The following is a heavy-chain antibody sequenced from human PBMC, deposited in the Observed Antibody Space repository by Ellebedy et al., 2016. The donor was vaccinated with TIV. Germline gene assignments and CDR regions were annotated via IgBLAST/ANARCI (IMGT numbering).Heavy chain of an antibody. CDR3: ARFISWFDP. Sequence: KVSCKGSVYSFTSYWIGWVRQMPGKGLEWMGIIYLGDSDTRYSPSFHGQVTISADKSISTAYLQWSSLKASDTAMYYCARFISWFDPWGQGTLVTVSS. V-gene: IGHV5-51*01. CDR2: IYLGDSDT. J-gene: IGHJ5*02. D-gene: IGHD3-10*01. CDR1: VYSFTSYW.